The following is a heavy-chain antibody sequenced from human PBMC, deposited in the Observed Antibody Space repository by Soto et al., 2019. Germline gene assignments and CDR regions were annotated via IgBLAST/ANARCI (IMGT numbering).Heavy chain of an antibody. CDR2: IVVGSGNT. D-gene: IGHD2-15*01. J-gene: IGHJ4*02. Sequence: GASVKVSCKASGFTFTSSAMQWVRQARGQRLEWIGWIVVGSGNTNYAQKFQERVTITRDMSTSTAYMEPSSLRSEDTAVYYCAADLDCSGGSCYLRFDYWGQGTLVTVSS. CDR3: AADLDCSGGSCYLRFDY. CDR1: GFTFTSSA. V-gene: IGHV1-58*02.